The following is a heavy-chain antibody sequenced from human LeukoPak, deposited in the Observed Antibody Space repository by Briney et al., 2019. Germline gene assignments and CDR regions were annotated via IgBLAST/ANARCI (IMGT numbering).Heavy chain of an antibody. CDR2: INHSGST. D-gene: IGHD2-2*01. V-gene: IGHV4-34*01. Sequence: PSETLSLTCAVYGGSFSGYYWSWIRQPPGKGLEWIGEINHSGSTNYNPSLKSRVTISVDTSKNQFSLKLSSVTAADTAVYYCARGQGYCGSTSCLNWFDPWGQGTLVTVSS. J-gene: IGHJ5*02. CDR3: ARGQGYCGSTSCLNWFDP. CDR1: GGSFSGYY.